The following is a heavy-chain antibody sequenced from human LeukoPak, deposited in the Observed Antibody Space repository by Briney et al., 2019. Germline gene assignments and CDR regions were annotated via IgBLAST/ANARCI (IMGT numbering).Heavy chain of an antibody. J-gene: IGHJ3*02. CDR1: GFTFDDYA. D-gene: IGHD3-22*01. CDR2: ISWNSGSI. Sequence: PGGSLRLSCAASGFTFDDYAMHWVRQAPGKGLEWVSGISWNSGSIGYADSVKGRFTISRDNSKNTLYLQMNSLRAEDTAVYYCAKRGEYSSGYAHDAFDIWGQGTMVTVSS. CDR3: AKRGEYSSGYAHDAFDI. V-gene: IGHV3-9*01.